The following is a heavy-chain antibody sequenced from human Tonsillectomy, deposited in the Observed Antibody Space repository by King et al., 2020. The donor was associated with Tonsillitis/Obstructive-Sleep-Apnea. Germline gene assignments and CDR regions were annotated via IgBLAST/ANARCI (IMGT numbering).Heavy chain of an antibody. CDR2: ISSSSSTI. CDR3: ARGGTRIAAAGSGKY. J-gene: IGHJ4*02. D-gene: IGHD6-13*01. Sequence: VQLVESGGGLVQPGGSLRLSCAASGFTFSSYSMNWVRQAPGKGLEWVSYISSSSSTIYYAVSVKGRFTISRDNAKNSLYLQMNSLRDEDTAVYYCARGGTRIAAAGSGKYWGQGTLVTVSS. V-gene: IGHV3-48*02. CDR1: GFTFSSYS.